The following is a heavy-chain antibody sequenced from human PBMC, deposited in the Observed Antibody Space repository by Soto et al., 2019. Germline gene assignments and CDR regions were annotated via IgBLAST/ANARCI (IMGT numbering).Heavy chain of an antibody. Sequence: QVQLVESGGSVVQPGRSLGLSCEASGFTFTSYAMHWVRQAPGKGLEWVAVISYDGINEYYADSVKGRFTISRDNSKNTLFLQMSSLRVEDTAVYYCARDRLRLGELSLIGYFDYWGQGTLVTVSS. D-gene: IGHD3-16*02. J-gene: IGHJ4*02. CDR3: ARDRLRLGELSLIGYFDY. V-gene: IGHV3-30*15. CDR1: GFTFTSYA. CDR2: ISYDGINE.